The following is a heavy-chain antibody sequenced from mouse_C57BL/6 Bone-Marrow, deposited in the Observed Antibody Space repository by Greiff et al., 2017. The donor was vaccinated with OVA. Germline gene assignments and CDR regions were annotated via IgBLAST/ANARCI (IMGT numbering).Heavy chain of an antibody. Sequence: EVQLQQSGPVLARPGASVKMSCTTSGYTFTSYWLHWVRQSPGQGLEWVGAVYPGNSDPSYNQKFKGKVKLTAVTSASTAYMELSSLTNEDSAVYYCTRAGGLPFAYWGQGTLVTVSA. J-gene: IGHJ3*01. CDR3: TRAGGLPFAY. V-gene: IGHV1-5*01. CDR1: GYTFTSYW. CDR2: VYPGNSDP. D-gene: IGHD2-2*01.